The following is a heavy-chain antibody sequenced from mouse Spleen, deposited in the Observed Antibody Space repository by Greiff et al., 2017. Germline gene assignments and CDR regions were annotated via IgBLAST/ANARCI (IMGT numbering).Heavy chain of an antibody. D-gene: IGHD3-2*01. CDR2: IDPANGNT. Sequence: VQLKESGAELVKPGASVKLSCTASGFNIKDTYMHWVKQRPEQGLEWIGRIDPANGNTKYDPKFQGKATITADTSSNTAYLQLSSLTSEDTAVYYCAREGDSSGHPFAYWGQGTLVTVSA. J-gene: IGHJ3*01. CDR3: AREGDSSGHPFAY. CDR1: GFNIKDTY. V-gene: IGHV14-3*02.